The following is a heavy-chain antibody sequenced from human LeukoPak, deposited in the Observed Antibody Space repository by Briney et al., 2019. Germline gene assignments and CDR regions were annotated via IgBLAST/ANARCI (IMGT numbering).Heavy chain of an antibody. CDR2: ISAYNGNT. Sequence: VASVKVSCKASGYTFTSYGISWVRQAPGQGLEWMGWISAYNGNTNYAQKLQGRVTMTTDTSTSTAYMELRSLRSDDTAVYYCAGDTAKVLAVAAWGYFDYWGQGTLVTVSS. J-gene: IGHJ4*02. CDR1: GYTFTSYG. D-gene: IGHD6-19*01. V-gene: IGHV1-18*04. CDR3: AGDTAKVLAVAAWGYFDY.